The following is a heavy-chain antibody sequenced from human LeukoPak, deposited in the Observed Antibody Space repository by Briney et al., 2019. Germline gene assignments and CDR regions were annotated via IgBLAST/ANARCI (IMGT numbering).Heavy chain of an antibody. CDR2: INHSGST. CDR3: ARAPYSSGWLLRNLVYFDY. V-gene: IGHV4-34*01. J-gene: IGHJ4*02. Sequence: KASETLSLTCAVYGGSFSGYYWSWVRQPPGKGLEWIGEINHSGSTNYNPSLKSRVTISVDTSKNQFSLKLSSVTAADTAVYYCARAPYSSGWLLRNLVYFDYWGQGTLVTVSS. D-gene: IGHD6-19*01. CDR1: GGSFSGYY.